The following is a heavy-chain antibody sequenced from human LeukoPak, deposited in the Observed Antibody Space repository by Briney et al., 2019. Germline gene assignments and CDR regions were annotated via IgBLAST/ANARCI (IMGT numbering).Heavy chain of an antibody. CDR3: ARVYYLWESYRYLFDY. CDR2: ISPNSGGA. V-gene: IGHV1-2*02. CDR1: GYTFTGYY. Sequence: ASVKVSCKASGYTFTGYYIHWVRQAPGQRLEWMGWISPNSGGANYAQKFRGRVTMTRDTSITTAYMELSSLKSDDTALYYCARVYYLWESYRYLFDYWGQGSLVTVSS. D-gene: IGHD3-16*02. J-gene: IGHJ4*02.